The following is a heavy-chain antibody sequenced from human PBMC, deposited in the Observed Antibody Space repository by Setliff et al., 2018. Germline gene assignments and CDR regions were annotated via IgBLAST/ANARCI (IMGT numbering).Heavy chain of an antibody. D-gene: IGHD3-16*01. V-gene: IGHV1-3*03. CDR3: ARKGTNSSSHVFGY. Sequence: ASVKVSCKASGYTFISYALHWVRQAPGQRLQWMGWINPASGNTKYSQEFQGSVTITGDTSATTVYMELSSLRSDDMAVYYCARKGTNSSSHVFGYWGQGTLVTVSS. CDR2: INPASGNT. J-gene: IGHJ4*02. CDR1: GYTFISYA.